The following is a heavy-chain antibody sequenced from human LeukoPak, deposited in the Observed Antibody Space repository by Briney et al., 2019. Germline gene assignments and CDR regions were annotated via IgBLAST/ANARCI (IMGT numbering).Heavy chain of an antibody. D-gene: IGHD5-24*01. CDR1: GYTFTGYY. Sequence: ASVKVSCKASGYTFTGYYMHWVRQAPGQGLEWMGWINPNSGGTNYAQKFQGRVTMTRDTSISTAYMELSRLRSDDTAVYYRAREGDGYNLYYFDYWGQGTLVTVSS. J-gene: IGHJ4*02. CDR3: AREGDGYNLYYFDY. CDR2: INPNSGGT. V-gene: IGHV1-2*02.